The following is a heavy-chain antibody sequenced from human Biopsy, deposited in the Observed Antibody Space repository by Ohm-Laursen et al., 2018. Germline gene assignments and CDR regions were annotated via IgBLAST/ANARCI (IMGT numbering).Heavy chain of an antibody. D-gene: IGHD1-26*01. J-gene: IGHJ4*02. V-gene: IGHV1-69*13. Sequence: VKISCKASGYIFTTSGISWVRQAPGQGLEWMGGIIPIFGTANYAQKFQGRVTITADESTSTAYMELSSLRSDDTAVYYCARDALGGGSYRFFYWGQGSLVTVSS. CDR3: ARDALGGGSYRFFY. CDR2: IIPIFGTA. CDR1: GYIFTTSG.